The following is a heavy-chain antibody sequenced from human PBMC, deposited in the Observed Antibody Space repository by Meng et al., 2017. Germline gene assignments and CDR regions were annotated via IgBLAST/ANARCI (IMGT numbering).Heavy chain of an antibody. V-gene: IGHV1-69*13. CDR1: GGTFSSYA. CDR2: IIPIFGTA. Sequence: SVKVSCKASGGTFSSYAISWVRQAPGQGLEWMGGIIPIFGTANYAQKFQGRVTITADESTSTAYMELSSLRSEDTAVYYCASKSSGVHGYEKPYYYYYGMDVWGQGTTVTVSS. J-gene: IGHJ6*02. CDR3: ASKSSGVHGYEKPYYYYYGMDV. D-gene: IGHD5-12*01.